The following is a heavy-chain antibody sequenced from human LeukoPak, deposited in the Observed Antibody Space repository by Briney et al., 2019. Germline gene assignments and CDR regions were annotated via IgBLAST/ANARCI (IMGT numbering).Heavy chain of an antibody. Sequence: SETLSLTCTVSGGSISSYYWSWIRQPAGKGLEWIGRIYTSGSTNYNPSLKSRVTMSLDTSKNQFSLKLSSVTAADTAVYYCARSPYSSSWYPFGPWGQGTLVTASS. CDR1: GGSISSYY. CDR2: IYTSGST. V-gene: IGHV4-4*07. J-gene: IGHJ5*02. D-gene: IGHD6-13*01. CDR3: ARSPYSSSWYPFGP.